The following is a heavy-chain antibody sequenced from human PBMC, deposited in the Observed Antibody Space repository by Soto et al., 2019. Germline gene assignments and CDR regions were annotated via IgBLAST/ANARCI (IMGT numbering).Heavy chain of an antibody. Sequence: QLQLQESGPGLVKPSQTLSLTCNVSGDSISSGNYYWNWIRQIAGKGLEWIGYIFYTGSTYYNPSLESRFSISIVTSNNQFSLILNSVTAADTAFYYCTRSNFEPLYRYFDHWGQGTLLTVAS. J-gene: IGHJ4*02. CDR2: IFYTGST. CDR3: TRSNFEPLYRYFDH. D-gene: IGHD2-2*01. V-gene: IGHV4-31*03. CDR1: GDSISSGNYY.